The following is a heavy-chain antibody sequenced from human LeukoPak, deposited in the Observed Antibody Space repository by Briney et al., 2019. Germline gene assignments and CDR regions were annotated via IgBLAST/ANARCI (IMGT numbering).Heavy chain of an antibody. Sequence: GASVKVSCKASGYTFTSYDINWVRQATGQGLEWMGWMNPNSGNTGYAQKFQGRVTMTRNTSISTAYMELSSLRSEDTAVHYCARGTSSVLLWFGETNVGFDYWGQGTLVTVSS. V-gene: IGHV1-8*01. CDR2: MNPNSGNT. J-gene: IGHJ4*02. CDR3: ARGTSSVLLWFGETNVGFDY. D-gene: IGHD3-10*01. CDR1: GYTFTSYD.